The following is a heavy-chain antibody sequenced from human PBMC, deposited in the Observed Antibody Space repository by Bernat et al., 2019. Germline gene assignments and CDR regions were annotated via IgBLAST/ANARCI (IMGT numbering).Heavy chain of an antibody. CDR3: ARGYCSGGSCYEGGDYFDY. CDR2: IYYSGST. J-gene: IGHJ4*02. Sequence: QVQLQESGPGLVKPSETLSLTCTVSGGSISSYYWSWIRQPPGKGLEWIGYIYYSGSTNYNPSLKSRVTISVDTSKNQFSLKLSSVTAADTAVYYCARGYCSGGSCYEGGDYFDYWGQGTLVTVSS. V-gene: IGHV4-59*12. CDR1: GGSISSYY. D-gene: IGHD2-15*01.